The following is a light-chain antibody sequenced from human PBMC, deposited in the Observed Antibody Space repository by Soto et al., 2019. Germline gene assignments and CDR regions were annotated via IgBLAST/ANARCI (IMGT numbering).Light chain of an antibody. V-gene: IGKV3-11*01. J-gene: IGKJ4*01. CDR3: QQRSSWRVT. CDR2: DAS. Sequence: EIVLIQFPATLSLSPGERATLSCRASQSVSTFLAWYQQKPGQAPRLVIYDASKRATGIPARFSGSGSGTDFTLTISSLEPEDFAVYYCQQRSSWRVTFGGGTKVDIK. CDR1: QSVSTF.